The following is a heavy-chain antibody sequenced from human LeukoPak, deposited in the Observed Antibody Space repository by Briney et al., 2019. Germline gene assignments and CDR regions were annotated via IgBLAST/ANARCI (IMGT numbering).Heavy chain of an antibody. CDR2: ISPYNGKT. CDR3: ARDVGVSGLLLDFDY. J-gene: IGHJ4*02. D-gene: IGHD2-21*01. Sequence: VASAKVSCTTSGYSFNTFGLTWVRQAPGQGLGWLGWISPYNGKTNYAPKVQGRVTLTTDTSARTAYMELRSLRSDDTAVYFCARDVGVSGLLLDFDYWGQGTLVTVSS. V-gene: IGHV1-18*01. CDR1: GYSFNTFG.